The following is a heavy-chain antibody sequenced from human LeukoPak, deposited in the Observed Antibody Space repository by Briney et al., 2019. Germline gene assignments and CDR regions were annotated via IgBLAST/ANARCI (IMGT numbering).Heavy chain of an antibody. CDR2: IYPGNSDT. Sequence: GESLKIPCKGSGYSFTTYWIGWVRQMPGKGLEWMGIIYPGNSDTRYSPSFEGQVTMSADKSISAAYLQWSSLKASDTAMYYCARRGCGSTSCPFGDYWGQGTLVTVSS. V-gene: IGHV5-51*01. D-gene: IGHD2-2*01. CDR3: ARRGCGSTSCPFGDY. CDR1: GYSFTTYW. J-gene: IGHJ4*02.